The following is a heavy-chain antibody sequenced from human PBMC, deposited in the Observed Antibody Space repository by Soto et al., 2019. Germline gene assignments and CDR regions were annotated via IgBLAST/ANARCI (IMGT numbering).Heavy chain of an antibody. Sequence: QVQLQESGPGLVKVSETLSLTCTVSGGSINSYYWSWIRQPPGKGLEWVADIDYSGRTNYNPSLKSRLTISVDKSKNQLSLKVRSVTAADTAVYYCAREIRLVGVTGWFDPWGQGTLVTVSS. CDR3: AREIRLVGVTGWFDP. D-gene: IGHD1-26*01. CDR2: IDYSGRT. V-gene: IGHV4-59*01. J-gene: IGHJ5*02. CDR1: GGSINSYY.